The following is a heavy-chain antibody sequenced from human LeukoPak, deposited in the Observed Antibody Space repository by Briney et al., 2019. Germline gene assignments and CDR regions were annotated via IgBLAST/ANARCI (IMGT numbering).Heavy chain of an antibody. J-gene: IGHJ3*02. D-gene: IGHD6-19*01. V-gene: IGHV3-9*01. CDR3: AKAPPVDDAFDI. Sequence: GGSLRLSCAASGFTFDDYAMHWVRQAPGKGLEWVSGISWNSGSIGYADSVKGRFTISRDNAKNSLYLQMNSLRAEDTALYYCAKAPPVDDAFDIWGQGTMVTVSS. CDR2: ISWNSGSI. CDR1: GFTFDDYA.